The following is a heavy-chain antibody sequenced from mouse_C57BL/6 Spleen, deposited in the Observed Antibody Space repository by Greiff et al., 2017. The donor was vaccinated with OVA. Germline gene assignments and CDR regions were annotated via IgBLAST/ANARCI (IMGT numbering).Heavy chain of an antibody. D-gene: IGHD1-1*01. CDR2: IDPSDSET. V-gene: IGHV1-52*01. Sequence: QVQLKQPGAELVRPGSSVKLSCKASGYTFTSYWMHWVKQRPIQGLEWIGNIDPSDSETHYNQKFKDKATLTVDKSSSTAYMQLSSLTSEDSAVYYCARGDYGSSGAMDYWGQGTSVTVSS. J-gene: IGHJ4*01. CDR3: ARGDYGSSGAMDY. CDR1: GYTFTSYW.